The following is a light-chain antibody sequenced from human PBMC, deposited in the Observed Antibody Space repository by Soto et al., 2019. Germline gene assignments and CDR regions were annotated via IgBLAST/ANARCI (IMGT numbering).Light chain of an antibody. Sequence: EILLAQSPSTLAVSPGERVTLSCRATQTIGNKLAWYLQRPGQAPRLLMYGASTRATDIPARFSGSGSGTEFTLTITGLQSEDFEVYYCQQYNGWPWTFGLGTKVDIK. CDR1: QTIGNK. CDR3: QQYNGWPWT. V-gene: IGKV3-15*01. CDR2: GAS. J-gene: IGKJ1*01.